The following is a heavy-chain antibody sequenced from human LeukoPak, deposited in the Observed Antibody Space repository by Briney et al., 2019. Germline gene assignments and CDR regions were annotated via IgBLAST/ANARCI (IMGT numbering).Heavy chain of an antibody. Sequence: GGSLRLSCAASGFIFSSYSMNWVRQAPGKGLEWVSYISSSSSTIYNADSVKGRFTISRDNSKNSLYLQMDSLRAEDTAVYYCARDKYTHDSGSSLRYDYWGQGTLVTVSS. D-gene: IGHD3-10*01. CDR1: GFIFSSYS. J-gene: IGHJ4*02. V-gene: IGHV3-48*04. CDR3: ARDKYTHDSGSSLRYDY. CDR2: ISSSSSTI.